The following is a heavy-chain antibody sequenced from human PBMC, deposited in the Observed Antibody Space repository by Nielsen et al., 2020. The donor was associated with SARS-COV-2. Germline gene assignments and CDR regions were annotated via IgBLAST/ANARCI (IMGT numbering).Heavy chain of an antibody. CDR1: GFTFSDYY. V-gene: IGHV3-11*05. D-gene: IGHD3-10*01. Sequence: GGSLRLSCAASGFTFSDYYMGWIRQAPGKGLEWVSYISSSSSYTNYADSLKGRFTISRDNAKNSLYFQMNSLRAEDTAVYFCSREHGSGSYYFDYWGQGTLVTVSS. J-gene: IGHJ4*02. CDR2: ISSSSSYT. CDR3: SREHGSGSYYFDY.